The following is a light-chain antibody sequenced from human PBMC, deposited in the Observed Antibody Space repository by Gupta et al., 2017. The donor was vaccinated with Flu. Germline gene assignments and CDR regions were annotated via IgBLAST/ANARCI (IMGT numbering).Light chain of an antibody. CDR3: QQDKNTPCT. Sequence: PFTLSASVGYRATITCRASQNNQTWLAWYQQKAGKAPKLLIYKASSLQSGVPSRFSGSGSGTEFTLTISGLQSDDVATYYCQQDKNTPCTFGQGTKVEIK. V-gene: IGKV1-5*03. J-gene: IGKJ1*01. CDR1: QNNQTW. CDR2: KAS.